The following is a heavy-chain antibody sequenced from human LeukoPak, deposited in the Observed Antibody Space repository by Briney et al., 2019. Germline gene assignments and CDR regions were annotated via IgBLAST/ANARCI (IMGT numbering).Heavy chain of an antibody. J-gene: IGHJ4*02. D-gene: IGHD6-19*01. V-gene: IGHV3-72*01. CDR2: TRNKANGYTT. CDR1: GFTFSDHY. CDR3: AREGSGWWVFDY. Sequence: PGGSLRLPCAASGFTFSDHYMDWVRQAPGKGLERVGRTRNKANGYTTEYAASVKGRFTISSDDSKNSLYLQMSSLKTEDTAVYYCAREGSGWWVFDYWGQGTLVTVSS.